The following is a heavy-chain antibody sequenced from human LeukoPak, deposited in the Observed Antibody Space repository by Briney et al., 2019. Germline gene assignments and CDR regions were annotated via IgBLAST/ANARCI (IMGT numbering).Heavy chain of an antibody. V-gene: IGHV4-59*08. Sequence: SETLSLTRAVYGGSFSGYYWSWIRQPPGKGLEWIGYIYYSGSTNYNPSLKSRVTISVDTSKNQFSLKLSSVTAADTAVYYCASGYSGYDPFFDYWGQGTLVTVSS. J-gene: IGHJ4*02. CDR1: GGSFSGYY. D-gene: IGHD5-12*01. CDR3: ASGYSGYDPFFDY. CDR2: IYYSGST.